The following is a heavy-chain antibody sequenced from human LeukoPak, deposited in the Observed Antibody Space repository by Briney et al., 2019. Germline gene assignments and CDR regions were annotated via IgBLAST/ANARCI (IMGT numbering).Heavy chain of an antibody. CDR2: INHSGST. CDR3: ARSHRLITIFGVVMSGHWFDP. J-gene: IGHJ5*02. V-gene: IGHV4-34*01. D-gene: IGHD3-3*01. CDR1: GGSISSYY. Sequence: SETLSLTCTVSGGSISSYYWSWIRQPPGKGLEWIGEINHSGSTNYNPSLKSRVTISVDTSKNQFSLKLSSVTAADTAVYYCARSHRLITIFGVVMSGHWFDPWGQGTLVTVSS.